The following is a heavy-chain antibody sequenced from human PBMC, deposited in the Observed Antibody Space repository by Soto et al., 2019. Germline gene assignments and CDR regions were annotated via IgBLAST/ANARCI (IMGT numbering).Heavy chain of an antibody. CDR2: ISAYNGNT. CDR3: ASLNYYDSSGYYS. V-gene: IGHV1-18*04. CDR1: GYTFTGYG. J-gene: IGHJ4*02. Sequence: GASVKVSCKASGYTFTGYGISWVRQAPGQGLEWMGWISAYNGNTNYAQKLQGRVTMTTDTSTSTAYMELRSLRSDDTAVYYCASLNYYDSSGYYSWGQGTLVTVSS. D-gene: IGHD3-22*01.